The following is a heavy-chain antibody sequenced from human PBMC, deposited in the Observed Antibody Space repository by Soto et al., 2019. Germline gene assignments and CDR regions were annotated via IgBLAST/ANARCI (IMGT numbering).Heavy chain of an antibody. CDR1: GYSFTSYW. D-gene: IGHD4-17*01. CDR2: IYPGDSDT. Sequence: GESLKISCKGSGYSFTSYWIGWVRQMPGKGLEWMGIIYPGDSDTRYSPSFQGQVTISADKSISTAYLQWSSLKASDTAMYYCARHNPDGDYDIYYYYGMDVWGQGTTVTVSS. CDR3: ARHNPDGDYDIYYYYGMDV. V-gene: IGHV5-51*01. J-gene: IGHJ6*02.